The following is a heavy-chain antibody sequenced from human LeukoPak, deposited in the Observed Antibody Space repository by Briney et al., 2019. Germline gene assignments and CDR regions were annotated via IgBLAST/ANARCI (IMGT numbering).Heavy chain of an antibody. J-gene: IGHJ4*02. Sequence: GASVKVSCRTSGGTFSSYAISWVRQAPGQGLEWMGGIIPIFRTANYAQKFQGRVTITADESTSTAYMELSSPRSEDTAVYYCAREARSYYDSSADYWGQGTRVTVSS. V-gene: IGHV1-69*13. CDR2: IIPIFRTA. D-gene: IGHD3-22*01. CDR3: AREARSYYDSSADY. CDR1: GGTFSSYA.